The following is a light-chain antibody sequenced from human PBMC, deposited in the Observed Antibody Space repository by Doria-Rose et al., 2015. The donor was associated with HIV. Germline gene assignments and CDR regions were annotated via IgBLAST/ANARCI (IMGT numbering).Light chain of an antibody. V-gene: IGKV3-20*01. CDR2: DGS. CDR3: HQYGTSWT. CDR1: QRFSSTY. Sequence: EIVLTQSPGTLSLSPGERATLSCRASQRFSSTYLAWYQQKPGQAPSLHIYDGSTRATGIPDRFSASGSGTDFTLTINRLEPEDFALYYCHQYGTSWTFGQGTKVEI. J-gene: IGKJ1*01.